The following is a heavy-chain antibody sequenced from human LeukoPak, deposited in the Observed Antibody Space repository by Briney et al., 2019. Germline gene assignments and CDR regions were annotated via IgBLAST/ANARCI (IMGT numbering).Heavy chain of an antibody. CDR1: GFTVSSNY. CDR3: ARERSSWYFDY. J-gene: IGHJ4*02. D-gene: IGHD6-13*01. CDR2: IYSGGST. V-gene: IGHV3-66*01. Sequence: PGGSLRLSCAASGFTVSSNYMSWVRQAPGKGLEWVSVIYSGGSTYYADSVKGRFTISRDNSKNTLYLQMNSLRAEDTAVYYCARERSSWYFDYWGQGTLVTVSS.